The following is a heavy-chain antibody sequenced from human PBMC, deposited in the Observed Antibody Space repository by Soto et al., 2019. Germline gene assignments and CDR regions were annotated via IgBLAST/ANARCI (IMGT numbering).Heavy chain of an antibody. D-gene: IGHD3-16*02. CDR3: ARDERLGELSPSFDY. Sequence: GGSLRLSCAASGFTFSSYSMNWVRQAPGKGLEWVSSISSSSSYIYYADSVKGRFTISRDNAKNSLYLQMNSLRAEDTAVYYCARDERLGELSPSFDYWGQGTLVTVSS. J-gene: IGHJ4*02. CDR2: ISSSSSYI. V-gene: IGHV3-21*01. CDR1: GFTFSSYS.